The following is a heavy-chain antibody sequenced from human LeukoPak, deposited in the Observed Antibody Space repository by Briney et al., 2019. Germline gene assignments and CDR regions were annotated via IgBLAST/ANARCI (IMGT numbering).Heavy chain of an antibody. CDR3: ARDWEYYDSSGYFHWFDP. J-gene: IGHJ5*02. CDR1: GYTFTGYY. Sequence: ASVKVSCNASGYTFTGYYMHWVRLAPGQGLEWMGWINPNSGGTNYAQKFQGRVTMTRGTSISTAYVELSRLRSDDTAVYYCARDWEYYDSSGYFHWFDPWGQGTLVTVSS. CDR2: INPNSGGT. D-gene: IGHD3-22*01. V-gene: IGHV1-2*02.